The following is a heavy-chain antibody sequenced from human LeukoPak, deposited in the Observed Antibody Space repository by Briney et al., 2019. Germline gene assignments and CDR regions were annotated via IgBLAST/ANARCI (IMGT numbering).Heavy chain of an antibody. V-gene: IGHV3-21*01. Sequence: ETLSLTCTVSGGSISSTTYYWDWIRQAPGKGLEWVSSISSSSSYIYYADSVKGRFTISRDNAKNTLFLQMNNLRAEDTAVYYCASPQGVTGKNPFHLWGQGTMVTVSS. CDR3: ASPQGVTGKNPFHL. CDR1: GGSISSTTYY. J-gene: IGHJ3*01. CDR2: ISSSSSYI. D-gene: IGHD2-21*02.